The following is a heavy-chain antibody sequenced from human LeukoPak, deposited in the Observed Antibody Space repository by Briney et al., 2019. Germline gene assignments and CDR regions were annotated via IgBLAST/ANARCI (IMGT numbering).Heavy chain of an antibody. Sequence: PGRSLRLSCAASGFTFDDYAMHWVRQAPGKGLEWVSGISWNSGSIRYAESVKGRFTISRDNAKNSLYLQMNSLRAEDTALYYCAKDLGPSGDYFYFDYWGQGTLVTVSS. D-gene: IGHD4-17*01. V-gene: IGHV3-9*01. CDR3: AKDLGPSGDYFYFDY. CDR2: ISWNSGSI. J-gene: IGHJ4*02. CDR1: GFTFDDYA.